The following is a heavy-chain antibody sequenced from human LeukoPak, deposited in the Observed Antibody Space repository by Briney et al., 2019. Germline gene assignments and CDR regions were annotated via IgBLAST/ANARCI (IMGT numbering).Heavy chain of an antibody. J-gene: IGHJ6*03. CDR2: ISGSGSGGST. D-gene: IGHD3-16*01. Sequence: PGGSLRLSCAASGFTFSSPAMSWVRQAPGKGLEWVSSISGSGSGGSTYYADSVKGRFTISRDNSNNTLYLQMNSLRAEDTAVYYCAKDGPRRIPYYMDVWGKGTTVTISS. CDR3: AKDGPRRIPYYMDV. V-gene: IGHV3-23*01. CDR1: GFTFSSPA.